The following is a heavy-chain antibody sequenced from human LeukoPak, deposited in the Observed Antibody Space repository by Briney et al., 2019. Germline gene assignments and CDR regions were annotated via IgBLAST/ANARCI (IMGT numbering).Heavy chain of an antibody. J-gene: IGHJ5*02. Sequence: SQTLSLTCTVSGGSISCGDYFWSWIRQPPGKGLEWIGYTYYSGSTYYNPSLKNRVSISVDTSKNQFSLNLSSVTAADTAVYYCARPYYYDSRIDPWGQGTLVTVSS. CDR1: GGSISCGDYF. CDR3: ARPYYYDSRIDP. V-gene: IGHV4-30-4*01. CDR2: TYYSGST. D-gene: IGHD3-22*01.